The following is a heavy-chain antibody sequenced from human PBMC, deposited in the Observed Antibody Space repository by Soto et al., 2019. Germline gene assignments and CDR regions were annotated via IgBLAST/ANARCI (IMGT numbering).Heavy chain of an antibody. Sequence: GGSLRLSCAASGFTFSDHAMHWVRQAPGQGLDWVSFISFDAVHKFYADSVKGRFTISRDNSKNTLYLQMDGLRADDTAVYYCARDMTSKYTRDYWGQGTLVTAPQ. CDR3: ARDMTSKYTRDY. J-gene: IGHJ4*02. CDR2: ISFDAVHK. CDR1: GFTFSDHA. D-gene: IGHD1-1*01. V-gene: IGHV3-30*04.